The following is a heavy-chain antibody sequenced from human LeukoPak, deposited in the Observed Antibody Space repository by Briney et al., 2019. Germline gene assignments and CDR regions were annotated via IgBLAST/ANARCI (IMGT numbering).Heavy chain of an antibody. V-gene: IGHV1-18*01. J-gene: IGHJ2*01. D-gene: IGHD3-22*01. Sequence: ASVKVSCTASGYTFTSYGISWVRQAPGQGLEWMGWISAYNGNTNYAQKLQGRVTMTTDTSTSTAYMELRSLRSDDTAVYFCARHYYDSSGYETRYWYFDLWGRGTLVTVSS. CDR1: GYTFTSYG. CDR2: ISAYNGNT. CDR3: ARHYYDSSGYETRYWYFDL.